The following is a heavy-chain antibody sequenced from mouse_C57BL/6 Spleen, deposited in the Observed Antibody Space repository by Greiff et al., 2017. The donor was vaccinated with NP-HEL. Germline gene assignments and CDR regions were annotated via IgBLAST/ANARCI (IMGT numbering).Heavy chain of an antibody. J-gene: IGHJ2*01. CDR3: ARSDGNFHFDY. V-gene: IGHV1-69*01. D-gene: IGHD2-1*01. CDR2: IDPSDSYT. CDR1: GYTFTSYW. Sequence: VKLQQPGAELVMPGASVKLSCKASGYTFTSYWMHWVKQRPGQGLEWIGEIDPSDSYTNYNQKFKGKSTLTVDKSSSTAYMQLSSLTSEDSAVYYCARSDGNFHFDYWGQGTTLTVSS.